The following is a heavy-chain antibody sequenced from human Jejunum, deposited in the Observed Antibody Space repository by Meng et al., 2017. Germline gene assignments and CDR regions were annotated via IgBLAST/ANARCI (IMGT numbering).Heavy chain of an antibody. D-gene: IGHD3-3*01. CDR1: GFTISDYA. V-gene: IGHV3-49*04. Sequence: GESLKISCEVSGFTISDYAMNWARQAPGKGLEWVAFIRSKGYGGATQYAASVKDRFTISRDESNSIAYLQMNSLKTEDTGVYYCARAPDFRSDSSDYYFDFWGQGTLVTGSS. CDR2: IRSKGYGGAT. CDR3: ARAPDFRSDSSDYYFDF. J-gene: IGHJ4*02.